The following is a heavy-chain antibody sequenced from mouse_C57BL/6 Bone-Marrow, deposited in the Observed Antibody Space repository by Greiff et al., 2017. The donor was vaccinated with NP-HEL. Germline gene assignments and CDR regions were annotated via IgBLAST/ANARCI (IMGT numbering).Heavy chain of an antibody. CDR1: GYTFTSYW. Sequence: QVQLQQSGAELVRPGSSVKLSCKASGYTFTSYWMHWVKQRPIQGLEWIGNIDPSDSENHYNQKFKDKATLTVDKSSSTAYMQLSSLTSEDSAVYYCASSLNYYGSRGAWFAYWGQGTLVTVSA. V-gene: IGHV1-52*01. CDR3: ASSLNYYGSRGAWFAY. D-gene: IGHD1-1*01. CDR2: IDPSDSEN. J-gene: IGHJ3*01.